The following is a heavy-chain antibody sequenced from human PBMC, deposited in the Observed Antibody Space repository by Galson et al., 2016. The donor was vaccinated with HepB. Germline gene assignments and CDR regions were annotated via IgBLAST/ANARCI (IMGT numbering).Heavy chain of an antibody. CDR3: ARAGAAVTTHFDL. D-gene: IGHD4-17*01. CDR2: ISSYDDNI. V-gene: IGHV1-18*01. J-gene: IGHJ5*02. Sequence: SVKVSCKASGYTFASYGIAWVRQAPGQGLEWMGWISSYDDNIKYAQKFQGRLTMTIDSSTDTAYVELRSLKSDDTAVYYCARAGAAVTTHFDLWGQGTPVAVSS. CDR1: GYTFASYG.